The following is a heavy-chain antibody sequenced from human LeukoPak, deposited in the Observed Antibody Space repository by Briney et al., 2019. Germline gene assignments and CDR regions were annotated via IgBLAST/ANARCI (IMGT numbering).Heavy chain of an antibody. CDR1: GFTFSSYW. J-gene: IGHJ4*02. Sequence: SGGSLRLSCAASGFTFSSYWMHWVRQAPGKGLGRVSRINSDGSSTSYADSVKGRFTISRDNAKNTLYPQMNSLRAEDTAVYYCARLKYYFDYWGQGTLVTVSS. CDR2: INSDGSST. CDR3: ARLKYYFDY. V-gene: IGHV3-74*01.